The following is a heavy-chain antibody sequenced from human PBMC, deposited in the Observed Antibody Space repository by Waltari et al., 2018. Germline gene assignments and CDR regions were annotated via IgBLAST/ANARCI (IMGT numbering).Heavy chain of an antibody. CDR2: IYHSGST. J-gene: IGHJ3*02. Sequence: QVQLQESGPGLVKPSETLSLTCAVSGYSISSGYYWGWIRQPPGKGLEWIGSIYHSGSTYYNPSLKSRVTISVDTSKNQFSLKLSSVTAADTAVYYCARVVSSGYPDIWGQGTMVTVSS. CDR1: GYSISSGYY. D-gene: IGHD6-19*01. V-gene: IGHV4-38-2*01. CDR3: ARVVSSGYPDI.